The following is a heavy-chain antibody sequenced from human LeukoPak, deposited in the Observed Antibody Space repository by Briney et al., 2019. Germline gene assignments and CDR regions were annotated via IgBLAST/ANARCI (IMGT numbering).Heavy chain of an antibody. V-gene: IGHV3-11*06. Sequence: GGSLRLSCAGSGFTFSDYYMSWIRQAPGKGLEWISYISSSSSYTNYADSVKGRFTISRDNAKNSLYLQMNSLRAEDTAVYYCARDTKRFQKYYFDYWGQGTLVTVSS. CDR2: ISSSSSYT. J-gene: IGHJ4*02. D-gene: IGHD3-3*01. CDR1: GFTFSDYY. CDR3: ARDTKRFQKYYFDY.